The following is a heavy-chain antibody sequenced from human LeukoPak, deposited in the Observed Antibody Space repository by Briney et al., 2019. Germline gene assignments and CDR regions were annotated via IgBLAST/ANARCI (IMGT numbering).Heavy chain of an antibody. V-gene: IGHV1-3*01. Sequence: GASVKVSCKASGYTFTSYAMHWLRQAPGQRLEWMGWINAGNGNTKYSQKFQGRVTITRDTSASTAYMELSSLRSEDTAMYYCARVRVSYYDSSGYPDYWGQGTLVTVSS. J-gene: IGHJ4*02. D-gene: IGHD3-22*01. CDR2: INAGNGNT. CDR1: GYTFTSYA. CDR3: ARVRVSYYDSSGYPDY.